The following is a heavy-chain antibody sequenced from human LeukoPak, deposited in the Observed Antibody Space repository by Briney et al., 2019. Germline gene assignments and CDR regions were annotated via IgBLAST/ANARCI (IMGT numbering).Heavy chain of an antibody. J-gene: IGHJ4*02. CDR1: GFTFSSYA. V-gene: IGHV3-30*04. D-gene: IGHD3-10*01. CDR2: ISYDGSNK. Sequence: PGGSLRLSCAVSGFTFSSYAMTWVRQAPGKGLEWVSGISYDGSNKYYADSVKGRFTISREKSKNTLYLQMNSLRAEDTAVYYCARDLGSGSYWYYFDYWGQGTLVTVSS. CDR3: ARDLGSGSYWYYFDY.